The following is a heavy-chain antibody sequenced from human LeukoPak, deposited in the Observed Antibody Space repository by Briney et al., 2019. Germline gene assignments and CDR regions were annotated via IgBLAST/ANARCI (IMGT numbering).Heavy chain of an antibody. Sequence: PGGSLRLSCAASGFTFSSYSMNWVRQAPGKGLEWVSYISSSSSTIYYADSVKGRFTISRDNAKNSLYLQMNSLRAEDTAAYYCAKGSYYDSSGSFYFDYWGQGTLVTVSS. CDR3: AKGSYYDSSGSFYFDY. CDR1: GFTFSSYS. D-gene: IGHD3-22*01. V-gene: IGHV3-48*01. CDR2: ISSSSSTI. J-gene: IGHJ4*02.